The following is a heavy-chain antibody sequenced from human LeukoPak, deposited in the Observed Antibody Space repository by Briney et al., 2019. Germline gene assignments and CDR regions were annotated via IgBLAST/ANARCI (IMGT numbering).Heavy chain of an antibody. CDR1: GFTFTGYG. J-gene: IGHJ4*02. Sequence: GGXXRXXCAASGFTFTGYGMSWVRQAPGKGLEWVANIKRDGSEKYYVDSVKGRFTISRDNAKNSLYLQMNSLRAEDTAVYYCASGVLRFLEWSAFDYWGQGTLVTVSS. V-gene: IGHV3-7*01. D-gene: IGHD3-3*01. CDR3: ASGVLRFLEWSAFDY. CDR2: IKRDGSEK.